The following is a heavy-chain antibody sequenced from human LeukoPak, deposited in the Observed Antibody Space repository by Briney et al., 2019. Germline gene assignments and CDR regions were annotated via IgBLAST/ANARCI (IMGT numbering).Heavy chain of an antibody. CDR3: ARDSGFGELVTYYFDY. V-gene: IGHV3-33*01. CDR1: GLNFSNYG. D-gene: IGHD3-10*01. J-gene: IGHJ4*02. Sequence: PGGSLRLSCAASGLNFSNYGMHWVRQVPGTGLEWVAGIWYDGNTKYYANYVKGRFTVSRDNSKNTLYLQMNILRPEDTAIYYCARDSGFGELVTYYFDYWGQGTLVTVSS. CDR2: IWYDGNTK.